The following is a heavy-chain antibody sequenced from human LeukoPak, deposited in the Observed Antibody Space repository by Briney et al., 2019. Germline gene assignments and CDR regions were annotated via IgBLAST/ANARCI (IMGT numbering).Heavy chain of an antibody. J-gene: IGHJ4*02. D-gene: IGHD3-9*01. CDR1: GFIFSNYA. Sequence: GASLRLSCAASGFIFSNYAMSWVRQAPGKGLEWVSAITGSDDITYYADSVKGRFTISRDNSKNTLYLQVNSLRAEDTAIYYCAKWGDYDILTGYYDSDYWGRGTLVTVSS. CDR2: ITGSDDIT. CDR3: AKWGDYDILTGYYDSDY. V-gene: IGHV3-23*01.